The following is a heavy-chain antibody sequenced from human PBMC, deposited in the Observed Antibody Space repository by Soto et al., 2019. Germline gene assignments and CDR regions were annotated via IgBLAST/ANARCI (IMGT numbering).Heavy chain of an antibody. CDR2: IYYSGST. Sequence: QVQLQESGPGLVKPSQTLSLTCTVSGGSISSGGYYWSWIRQHPGKGLEWIGYIYYSGSTYYNPSLKSRVTISVDTSKNQFSLKLSSVTAADTAVYYCARDRPRYCSGISCYRRENSFDPWGQGTLVTVSS. CDR3: ARDRPRYCSGISCYRRENSFDP. D-gene: IGHD2-15*01. CDR1: GGSISSGGYY. V-gene: IGHV4-31*03. J-gene: IGHJ5*02.